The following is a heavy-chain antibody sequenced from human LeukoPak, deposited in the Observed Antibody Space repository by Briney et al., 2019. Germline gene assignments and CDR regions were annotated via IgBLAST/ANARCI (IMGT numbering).Heavy chain of an antibody. D-gene: IGHD3-22*01. CDR1: GFTFSSYG. CDR2: IWYDGSNK. Sequence: GGSLRLSCAASGFTFSSYGMHWVRQAPGKGLEWVAVIWYDGSNKYYADSVKGRFTISRDNSKDTLYLQMNRLRAEDTAVYYCAKDHNYYDSSGYYYGDHLDYWGQGTLVTVSS. CDR3: AKDHNYYDSSGYYYGDHLDY. J-gene: IGHJ4*02. V-gene: IGHV3-33*06.